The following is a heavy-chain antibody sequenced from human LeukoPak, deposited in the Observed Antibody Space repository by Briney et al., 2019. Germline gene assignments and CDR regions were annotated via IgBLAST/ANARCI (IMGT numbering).Heavy chain of an antibody. CDR2: IIPIFGTA. CDR3: ASGDGYPPLFDY. V-gene: IGHV1-69*05. CDR1: GGTFSSYA. D-gene: IGHD5-24*01. J-gene: IGHJ4*02. Sequence: ASVKVSCKASGGTFSSYAISWVRQAPGQGLEWMGGIIPIFGTANYAQKFQGRVTITTDESTSTAYMELSSLRSEDTAVYYCASGDGYPPLFDYWGQGTLVTVSS.